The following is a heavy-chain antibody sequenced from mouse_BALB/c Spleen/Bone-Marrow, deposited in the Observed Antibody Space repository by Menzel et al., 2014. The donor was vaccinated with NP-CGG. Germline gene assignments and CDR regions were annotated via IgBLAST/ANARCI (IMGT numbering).Heavy chain of an antibody. V-gene: IGHV5-17*02. CDR3: TRGGNWDDFDS. CDR2: ISSGSSTI. J-gene: IGHJ2*01. Sequence: EVQLVESGGGLVQPGGSRKLSCAAPGFTFSSFGMHWVRQAPEKGLEWVAYISSGSSTIFYADTVKGRFTVSGDNPKNTLFLQMTSLRSEDTAMYFCTRGGNWDDFDSWGQGTTLTVSS. CDR1: GFTFSSFG. D-gene: IGHD4-1*01.